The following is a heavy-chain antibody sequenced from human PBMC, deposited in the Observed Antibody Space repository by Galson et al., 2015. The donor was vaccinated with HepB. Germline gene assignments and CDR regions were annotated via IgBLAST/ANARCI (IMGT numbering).Heavy chain of an antibody. J-gene: IGHJ5*02. V-gene: IGHV4-61*02. CDR2: IYTSGST. CDR1: GGSISSGSYY. Sequence: TLSLTCTVSGGSISSGSYYWSWIRQPAGKGLEWIGRIYTSGSTNYNPSLKSRVTMSVDTSKNQFSLKLSSVTAADTAVYYCARENYSNWINWFDPWGQGTLVTVSS. CDR3: ARENYSNWINWFDP. D-gene: IGHD4-11*01.